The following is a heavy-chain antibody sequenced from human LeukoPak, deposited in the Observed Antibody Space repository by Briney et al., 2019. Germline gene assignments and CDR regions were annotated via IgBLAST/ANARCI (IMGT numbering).Heavy chain of an antibody. Sequence: ASVKVSCKASGYTFTSYGISWVRQAPGQGLEWMGWISAYNGNTNYAQKLQGRVTITTDTSTSTAYMELRSLRSDDTAVYYCARDVSDIGSGSYSDYWGQGTLVTVSS. CDR1: GYTFTSYG. J-gene: IGHJ4*02. CDR3: ARDVSDIGSGSYSDY. D-gene: IGHD3-10*01. V-gene: IGHV1-18*04. CDR2: ISAYNGNT.